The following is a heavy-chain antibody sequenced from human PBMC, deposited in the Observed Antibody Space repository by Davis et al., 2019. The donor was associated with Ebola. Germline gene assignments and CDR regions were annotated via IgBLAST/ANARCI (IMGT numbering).Heavy chain of an antibody. CDR1: GGSISSYY. V-gene: IGHV4-59*08. D-gene: IGHD3-3*01. CDR3: ARTIFGVVPTWWFDP. Sequence: PSETLSLTCTVSGGSISSYYWSWIRQPPGKGLEWIGYIYYSGSTNYNPSLKSRVTISVDTSKNQFSLKLSSVTAADTAVYYCARTIFGVVPTWWFDPWGQGTLVTVSS. CDR2: IYYSGST. J-gene: IGHJ5*02.